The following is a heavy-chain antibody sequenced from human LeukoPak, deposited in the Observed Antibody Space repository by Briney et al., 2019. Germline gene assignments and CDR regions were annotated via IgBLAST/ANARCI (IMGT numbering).Heavy chain of an antibody. D-gene: IGHD3-9*01. CDR3: AREFSDMGLDFDY. V-gene: IGHV3-48*04. J-gene: IGHJ4*02. CDR1: GFTFSSYS. CDR2: ISSSGSTI. Sequence: GGSLRLSCAASGFTFSSYSMNWVRQAPGKGLEWVSYISSSGSTIYYADSVKGRFTISRDNAKNSLYLQMNSLRAEDTAVYYCAREFSDMGLDFDYWGQGTLVTVSS.